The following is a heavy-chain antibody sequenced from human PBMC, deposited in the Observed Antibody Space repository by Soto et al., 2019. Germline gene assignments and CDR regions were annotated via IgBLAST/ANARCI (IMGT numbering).Heavy chain of an antibody. CDR1: AGTFNNYA. CDR3: ARAGGRTYYYYGMDV. CDR2: TIPLFSTS. V-gene: IGHV1-69*06. J-gene: IGHJ6*02. D-gene: IGHD2-15*01. Sequence: QEQLVQSGPEVKKPGSSVTVSCKASAGTFNNYAICWVRQAPGQGLEWMGGTIPLFSTSSYAQKFQGRVTITADKSTSTVYMEMRNLSSEDTALYYCARAGGRTYYYYGMDVWGQGTTVTVS.